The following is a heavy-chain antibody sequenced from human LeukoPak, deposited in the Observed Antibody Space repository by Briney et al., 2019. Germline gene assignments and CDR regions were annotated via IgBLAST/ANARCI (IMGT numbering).Heavy chain of an antibody. V-gene: IGHV3-20*04. D-gene: IGHD3-10*01. CDR1: GFTFDDYG. Sequence: PGGSLRLSCAASGFTFDDYGMSWVRQAPGKGLEWVSGINWNGGSTGYADSVKGRFTISRDNAKNSLYLQMNSLRAEDTASYYCARDSHTYYYGSGSYVAFDIWGQGTMVTVSS. CDR2: INWNGGST. J-gene: IGHJ3*02. CDR3: ARDSHTYYYGSGSYVAFDI.